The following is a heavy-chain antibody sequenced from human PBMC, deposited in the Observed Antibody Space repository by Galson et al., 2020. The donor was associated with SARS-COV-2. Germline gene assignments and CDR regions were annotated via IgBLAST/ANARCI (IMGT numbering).Heavy chain of an antibody. D-gene: IGHD3-10*01. Sequence: SLKISCAASGFTFDTYAMHWVRQAPGKGLEWVSAISWNSGRMGYADSVRGRFTISRDSAKNSLYPQMDSLRPEDTALYYCARDRAPYFGGQSYAMDVWGQGTTVTVSS. CDR3: ARDRAPYFGGQSYAMDV. J-gene: IGHJ6*02. CDR1: GFTFDTYA. V-gene: IGHV3-9*01. CDR2: ISWNSGRM.